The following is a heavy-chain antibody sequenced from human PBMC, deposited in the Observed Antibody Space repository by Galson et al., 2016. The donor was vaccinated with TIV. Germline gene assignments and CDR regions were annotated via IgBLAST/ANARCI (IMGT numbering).Heavy chain of an antibody. Sequence: SLRLSCAASGFSFSNYGIHWVRQAPGKGLEWVAVVWFDGTNKYYADSVKGRFTISRDNSKNTLYLQMNSLRVEDTAVYYCARELGLTSGGFDSWGQGTLVTVSS. CDR3: ARELGLTSGGFDS. CDR1: GFSFSNYG. CDR2: VWFDGTNK. D-gene: IGHD2-15*01. J-gene: IGHJ4*02. V-gene: IGHV3-33*01.